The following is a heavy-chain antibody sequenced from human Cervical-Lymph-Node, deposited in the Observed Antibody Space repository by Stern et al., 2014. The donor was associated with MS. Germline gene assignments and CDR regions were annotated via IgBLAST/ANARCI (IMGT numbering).Heavy chain of an antibody. CDR2: MNPTSAKT. Sequence: QVPLVQSGPAVKKPGASVRLSCKASGYTFHSFDISWVRQAPGQGLEWMGWMNPTSAKTGYAQKFQGRVTMTRNNSISTAYMELTSLRSEDTAVYYCARGDQSNYYYHFGFDVWGQGTTVTVSS. D-gene: IGHD4-11*01. J-gene: IGHJ6*02. CDR1: GYTFHSFD. V-gene: IGHV1-8*01. CDR3: ARGDQSNYYYHFGFDV.